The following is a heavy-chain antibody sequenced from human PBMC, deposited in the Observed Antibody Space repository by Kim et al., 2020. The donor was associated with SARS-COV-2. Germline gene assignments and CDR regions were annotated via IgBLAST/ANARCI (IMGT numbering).Heavy chain of an antibody. CDR1: GFTFSSYS. D-gene: IGHD3-9*01. CDR2: ISSSSSTI. CDR3: ARDPRGDILTGYPYYFDY. Sequence: GGSLRLSCAASGFTFSSYSMNWVRQAPGKGLEWVSYISSSSSTIYYADSVKGRFTISRDNDKNSLYLQMNSLRDEDTAVYYCARDPRGDILTGYPYYFDYWGQGTLVTVSS. J-gene: IGHJ4*02. V-gene: IGHV3-48*02.